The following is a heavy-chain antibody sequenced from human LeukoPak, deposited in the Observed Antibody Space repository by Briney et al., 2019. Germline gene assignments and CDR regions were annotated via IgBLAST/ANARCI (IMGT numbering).Heavy chain of an antibody. CDR3: ATIKRGDIFGYFDF. V-gene: IGHV4-59*11. J-gene: IGHJ4*02. Sequence: SETLSLTCTVSGGSISSHYWGWIRQPPGKGLEWIGYLYGSGSTKANPSLESRVTLSADTSKNQFSLRLSSVTAADTAVYYCATIKRGDIFGYFDFWGQGILVAVSS. CDR2: LYGSGST. CDR1: GGSISSHY. D-gene: IGHD5-18*01.